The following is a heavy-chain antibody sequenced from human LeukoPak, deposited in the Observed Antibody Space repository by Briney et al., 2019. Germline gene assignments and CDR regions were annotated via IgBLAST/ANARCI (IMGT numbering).Heavy chain of an antibody. D-gene: IGHD4-17*01. V-gene: IGHV1-69*04. CDR2: IIPILGIA. CDR1: GATFSSYA. CDR3: ARVGTTVTTSGIGWFDP. J-gene: IGHJ5*02. Sequence: SVKLSCKAAGATFSSYAISWVRQAPGQGLEWMGRIIPILGIANYAQKFQGRVTITADKSTSTAYMELSSLRSEDTAVYYCARVGTTVTTSGIGWFDPWGQGTLVTVPS.